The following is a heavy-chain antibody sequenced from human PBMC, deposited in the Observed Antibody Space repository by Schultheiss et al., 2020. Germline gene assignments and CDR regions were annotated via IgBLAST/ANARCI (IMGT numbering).Heavy chain of an antibody. Sequence: GESLKISCKGSGYSFTSYWIGWVRQMPGKGLEWMGIIYPGDSDTRYSPSFQGQVTMSVDKSISTAYLQWSSLKASDTAIYYCTRLQYNFFGYWGQGTLVTVSS. V-gene: IGHV5-51*01. CDR1: GYSFTSYW. CDR3: TRLQYNFFGY. CDR2: IYPGDSDT. D-gene: IGHD4-11*01. J-gene: IGHJ4*02.